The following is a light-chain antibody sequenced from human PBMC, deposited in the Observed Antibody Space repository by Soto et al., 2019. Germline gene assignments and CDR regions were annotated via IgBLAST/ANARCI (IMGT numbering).Light chain of an antibody. CDR1: QSISSK. CDR3: QQYNNWPRAT. Sequence: EIVMTQSPATLSASPGERATLSCRASQSISSKLAWYQQTPGQAPRLLXFRTSSRATGLPARFSGSGSGTELNLTISSLQSEDFGVYDCQQYNNWPRATFGGGTKVDIK. CDR2: RTS. J-gene: IGKJ4*01. V-gene: IGKV3-15*01.